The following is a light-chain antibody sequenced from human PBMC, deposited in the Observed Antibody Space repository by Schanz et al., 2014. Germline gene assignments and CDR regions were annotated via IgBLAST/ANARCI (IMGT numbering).Light chain of an antibody. J-gene: IGKJ3*01. CDR2: STS. V-gene: IGKV3-20*01. CDR1: QSVSSGK. Sequence: EIVLTQSPGILSVSPGDRATLSCRASQSVSSGKIAWYQQRSGRTPRLLIYSTSTRATGTPDRFTGSGSGTDFTLTISRLEPEDFAVYYCHQYINSPFTFGPGTKLDLK. CDR3: HQYINSPFT.